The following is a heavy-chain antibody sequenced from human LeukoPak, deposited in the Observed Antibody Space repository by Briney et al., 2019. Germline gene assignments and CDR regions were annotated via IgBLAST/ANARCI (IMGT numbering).Heavy chain of an antibody. J-gene: IGHJ4*02. V-gene: IGHV3-23*01. CDR1: GFTFSSSA. Sequence: GGSLRLSCAASGFTFSSSAMSWVRQAPGKGLEWVSAISGSGGSTYYADSVKGRFTISRDNSKNTLYLQMNSLRAEDTAVYYCAKARDYYDSWGYWGQGTLVTVSS. CDR2: ISGSGGST. CDR3: AKARDYYDSWGY. D-gene: IGHD3-22*01.